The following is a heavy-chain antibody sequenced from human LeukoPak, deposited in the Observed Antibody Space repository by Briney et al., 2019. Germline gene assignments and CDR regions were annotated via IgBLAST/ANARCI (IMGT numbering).Heavy chain of an antibody. CDR3: ATYHSSDFFDY. CDR1: GFSFSNYG. J-gene: IGHJ4*02. D-gene: IGHD3-22*01. V-gene: IGHV3-7*01. CDR2: IKQDGSEK. Sequence: PGRSLRLSCTASGFSFSNYGMHWVRQAPGKGLEWVANIKQDGSEKYYVDSVKGRFTISRDNAKNSLYLQMNSLRAEDSAVYYCATYHSSDFFDYWGQGTLVTVSS.